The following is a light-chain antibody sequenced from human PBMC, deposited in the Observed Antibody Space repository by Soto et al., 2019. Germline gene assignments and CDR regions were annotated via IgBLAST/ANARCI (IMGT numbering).Light chain of an antibody. CDR3: QQYDRFPYT. J-gene: IGKJ2*01. Sequence: DIQMTQSPSTRSASVGDTVTITCRASQSLSYWLAWYQQKPGQAPKLLIHKASTLESGVPSRFSGSGSGTEFTLTISSLQPDYFATFYCQQYDRFPYTFGQGTKLEIK. CDR1: QSLSYW. CDR2: KAS. V-gene: IGKV1-5*03.